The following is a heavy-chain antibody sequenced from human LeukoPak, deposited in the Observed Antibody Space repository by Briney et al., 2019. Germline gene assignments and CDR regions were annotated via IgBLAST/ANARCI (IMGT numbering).Heavy chain of an antibody. CDR3: ATTHGGPPFRP. Sequence: PSETLSLTCTVSGGSISSSSYYWGWIRQPPGKGLEWIGSINYSGSTYYNPSLKSRVTISVDTSKNQFSLKLSSVTAADTAVYYCATTHGGPPFRPWGQGTLVTVSS. D-gene: IGHD4-23*01. V-gene: IGHV4-39*01. J-gene: IGHJ5*02. CDR2: INYSGST. CDR1: GGSISSSSYY.